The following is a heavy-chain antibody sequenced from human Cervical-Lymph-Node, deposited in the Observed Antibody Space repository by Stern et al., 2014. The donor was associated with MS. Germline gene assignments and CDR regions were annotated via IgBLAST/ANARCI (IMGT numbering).Heavy chain of an antibody. CDR1: GYTFTDYY. J-gene: IGHJ3*02. CDR2: INPNSGGT. D-gene: IGHD6-19*01. Sequence: QVQLVQSGAEVKKPGASVKVPCKASGYTFTDYYMHWVRQAPGQGLEWMGWINPNSGGTNYAQKFQGWVTMTRDTSLNTAYMDLSRLRSDDTAVYYCARGRRSSGWSPPDAFDIWGQGTMVTVSS. V-gene: IGHV1-2*04. CDR3: ARGRRSSGWSPPDAFDI.